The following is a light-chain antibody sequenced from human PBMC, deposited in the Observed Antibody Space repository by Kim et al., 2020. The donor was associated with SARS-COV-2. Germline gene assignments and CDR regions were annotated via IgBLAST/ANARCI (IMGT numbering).Light chain of an antibody. CDR2: DVS. CDR1: SSDVGAYNY. CDR3: CSYTTSNTWV. V-gene: IGLV2-14*03. Sequence: GHSITISCPGTSSDVGAYNYVSWYQQHPGKAPKFMIYDVSKRPSGVSDRFSGSKSGNTASLTISGLQAEDEADYYCCSYTTSNTWVFGGGTQLTVL. J-gene: IGLJ3*02.